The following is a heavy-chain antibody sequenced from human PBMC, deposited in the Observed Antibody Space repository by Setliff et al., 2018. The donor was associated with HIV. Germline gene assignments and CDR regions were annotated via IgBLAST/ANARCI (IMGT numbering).Heavy chain of an antibody. Sequence: SETLSLTCTVSGGSMSTYYWSWIRQPPGKGLEWIGYLYTSGSTNYNPSLRSRVTISVDTSKNHFSLRLSSVTAADTAVYYCARGYPVSYYYYMDVWGKGTTVTVSS. J-gene: IGHJ6*03. CDR2: LYTSGST. CDR1: GGSMSTYY. V-gene: IGHV4-4*08. D-gene: IGHD3-16*02. CDR3: ARGYPVSYYYYMDV.